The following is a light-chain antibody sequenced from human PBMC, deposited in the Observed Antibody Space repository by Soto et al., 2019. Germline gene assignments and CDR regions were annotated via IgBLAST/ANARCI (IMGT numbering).Light chain of an antibody. CDR2: EVT. J-gene: IGLJ2*01. CDR1: SSDVGGYDY. V-gene: IGLV2-8*01. Sequence: QSVLTQPPSASGSPGQSVTISCTGTSSDVGGYDYVSWYQQHPGKAPKLMIYEVTKRPSGVPDRFSGSKSGNTASLTVSGLQAEDEADYYCSSYTSASTSFGGGTKLTVL. CDR3: SSYTSASTS.